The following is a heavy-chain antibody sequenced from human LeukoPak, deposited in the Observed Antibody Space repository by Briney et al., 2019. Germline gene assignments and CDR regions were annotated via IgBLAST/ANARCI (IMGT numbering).Heavy chain of an antibody. V-gene: IGHV4-39*07. D-gene: IGHD3-10*01. J-gene: IGHJ4*02. CDR3: ARFIWFGELFTYYFDY. Sequence: SGTLSLTCTVSGGSISSSSYYWGWIRRPPGKGLEWIGSIYYSGSTYYNPSLKSRVTISVDTSKNQFSLKLSSVTAADTAVYYCARFIWFGELFTYYFDYWGQGTLVTVSS. CDR1: GGSISSSSYY. CDR2: IYYSGST.